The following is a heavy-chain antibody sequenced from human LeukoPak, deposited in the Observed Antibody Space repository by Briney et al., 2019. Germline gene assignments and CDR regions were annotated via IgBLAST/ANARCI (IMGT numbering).Heavy chain of an antibody. J-gene: IGHJ6*02. Sequence: GGSLRLSCAASGFTFSSYAMHWVRQAPGKGLEWVAVISYDGSNKYYADSVKGRFTISRDNSKNTLYLQMSSLRAEDTAVYYCARLSGSYYAGVDVWGQGTTVTVSS. CDR3: ARLSGSYYAGVDV. CDR1: GFTFSSYA. D-gene: IGHD1-26*01. V-gene: IGHV3-30*04. CDR2: ISYDGSNK.